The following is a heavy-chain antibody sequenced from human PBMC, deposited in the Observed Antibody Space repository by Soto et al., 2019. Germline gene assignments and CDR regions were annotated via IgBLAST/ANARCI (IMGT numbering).Heavy chain of an antibody. CDR3: ARESNAGGYDILTGYYSPGWYYYGMDV. Sequence: SETLSLTCTVSGGSISSYYWSWIRQPPGKGLEWIGYIYYSGSTNYNPSLKSRVTISVDTSKNQFSLKLSSVTAADTAVYYCARESNAGGYDILTGYYSPGWYYYGMDVWGQGTTVTVSS. D-gene: IGHD3-9*01. V-gene: IGHV4-59*01. J-gene: IGHJ6*02. CDR1: GGSISSYY. CDR2: IYYSGST.